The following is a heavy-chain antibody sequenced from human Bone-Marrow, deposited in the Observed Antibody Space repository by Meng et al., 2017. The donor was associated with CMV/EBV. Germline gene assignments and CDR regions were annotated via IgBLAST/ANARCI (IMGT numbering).Heavy chain of an antibody. J-gene: IGHJ4*02. V-gene: IGHV4-39*01. D-gene: IGHD1-1*01. CDR3: ARRGRTGTTSYDY. CDR1: GGSISSSSYY. Sequence: SETLSLTCTVSGGSISSSSYYWDWIRQPPEKGLEWIGSVYYTGSTSYSPSLKSRVTISVDTSKNQFSLKLSSMTAADTAVYYCARRGRTGTTSYDYWGQGTLVTGSS. CDR2: VYYTGST.